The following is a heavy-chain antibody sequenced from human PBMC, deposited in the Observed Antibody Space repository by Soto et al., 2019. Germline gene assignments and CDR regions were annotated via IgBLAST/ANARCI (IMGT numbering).Heavy chain of an antibody. D-gene: IGHD2-2*01. CDR2: MSPKSGGS. CDR3: AREMRYCDSTSCDDFDF. Sequence: ASVKVSCKASGYTFTDYYIHWVRQAPGQGLEWMGWMSPKSGGSSHAQQFQGRVTMTRDTSMSTTYMELSRLRSDDTAVYYCAREMRYCDSTSCDDFDFWGQGTMVTV. CDR1: GYTFTDYY. V-gene: IGHV1-2*02. J-gene: IGHJ4*02.